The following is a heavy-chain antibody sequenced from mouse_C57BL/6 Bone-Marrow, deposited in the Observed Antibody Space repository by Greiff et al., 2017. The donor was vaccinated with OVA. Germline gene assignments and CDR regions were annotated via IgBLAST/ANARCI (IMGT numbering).Heavy chain of an antibody. CDR1: GYAFSSYW. V-gene: IGHV1-80*01. CDR3: ARPRGDYDPWFAY. J-gene: IGHJ3*01. CDR2: IYPGDGDT. Sequence: QVQLQQSGAELVKPGASVKISCKASGYAFSSYWMNWVKQRPGKGLEWIGQIYPGDGDTNYNGKFKGKATLTADKSSSTAYMQLSSLTSEDSAVYFCARPRGDYDPWFAYWGQGTLVTVSA. D-gene: IGHD2-4*01.